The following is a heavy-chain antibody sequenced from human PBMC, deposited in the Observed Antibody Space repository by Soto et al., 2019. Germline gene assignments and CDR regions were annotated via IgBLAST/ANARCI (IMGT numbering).Heavy chain of an antibody. V-gene: IGHV3-11*06. D-gene: IGHD3-22*01. J-gene: IGHJ4*02. CDR1: GFTFSDYD. Sequence: PGGSLRLSCAASGFTFSDYDMSWIRQAPGKGLEWLSYISSSATYAIYADSVKGRFTLSRDNAKNSLYLQMNSLRAEDTAVYYCARNDSSGYLDSWGQGTLVPVSS. CDR3: ARNDSSGYLDS. CDR2: ISSSATYA.